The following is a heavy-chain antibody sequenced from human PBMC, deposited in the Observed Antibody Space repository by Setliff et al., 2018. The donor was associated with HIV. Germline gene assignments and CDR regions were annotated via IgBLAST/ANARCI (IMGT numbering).Heavy chain of an antibody. D-gene: IGHD6-19*01. CDR2: IYYSGST. V-gene: IGHV4-59*08. Sequence: SETLSLTCTVSGGSFSDYYRSWIRQPPGKGLEWIGYIYYSGSTYYNPSLKSRVTISVDTSQNQFSLKLTSVTAADTAVYYCARLRQWLAFFDSWGQGTLVTVSS. J-gene: IGHJ4*02. CDR3: ARLRQWLAFFDS. CDR1: GGSFSDYY.